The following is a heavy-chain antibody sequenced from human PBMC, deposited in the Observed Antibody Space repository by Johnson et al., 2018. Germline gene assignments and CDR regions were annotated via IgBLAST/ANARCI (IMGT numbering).Heavy chain of an antibody. Sequence: VRLVESGGGLVKPGGSLRLSCAASGFTFSSYSMNWFRQAPGKGLEWVSSISSSSSYIYYADSVKGRFTIPSDNAKNSLYLQMNSLRAEDTAVYYCARANYYDSSGYPPWCYDGMDVWGQGTTVTVSS. J-gene: IGHJ6*02. CDR3: ARANYYDSSGYPPWCYDGMDV. V-gene: IGHV3-21*01. CDR1: GFTFSSYS. CDR2: ISSSSSYI. D-gene: IGHD3-22*01.